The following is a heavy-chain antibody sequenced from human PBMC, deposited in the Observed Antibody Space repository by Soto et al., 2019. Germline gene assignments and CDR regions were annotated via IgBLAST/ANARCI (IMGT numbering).Heavy chain of an antibody. D-gene: IGHD4-4*01. CDR1: GYSFTNYY. Sequence: GASVKVSSKASGYSFTNYYTHWVRQAPGQGLEWMGIINPFGGDTNYAQKFQGRLTMTRDTSTSIVYMELSSLRSEDTAIYYCARSPTPKSFFDYWGQGTLVTVSS. CDR3: ARSPTPKSFFDY. V-gene: IGHV1-46*01. CDR2: INPFGGDT. J-gene: IGHJ4*02.